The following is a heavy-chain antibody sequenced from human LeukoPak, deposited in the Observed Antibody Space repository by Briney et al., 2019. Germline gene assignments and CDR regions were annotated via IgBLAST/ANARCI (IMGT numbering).Heavy chain of an antibody. CDR3: AKKGYYDGSGYYMYYFDH. CDR1: GGTFSSYA. CDR2: ISGSGGTA. J-gene: IGHJ4*02. Sequence: SCKASGGTFSSYAISWVRQAQGKGLEWVSAISGSGGTAYYADSVKGRFTISRDNSKNTLYLQMNSLRAEDTAVYYCAKKGYYDGSGYYMYYFDHWGQGTLVTVSS. D-gene: IGHD3-22*01. V-gene: IGHV3-23*01.